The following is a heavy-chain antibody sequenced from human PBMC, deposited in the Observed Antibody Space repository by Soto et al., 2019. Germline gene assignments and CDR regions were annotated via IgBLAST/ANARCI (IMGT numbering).Heavy chain of an antibody. V-gene: IGHV4-34*01. J-gene: IGHJ6*02. CDR3: ARESAIIYYYYGMDV. Sequence: TLSLTCAVYGGSFSGYYWSWIRQPPGKGLEWIGEINHSGSTNYNPSLKSRVTISVDTSKNQFSLKLSSVTAADTAVYYCARESAIIYYYYGMDVWGQGTTVTVSS. D-gene: IGHD5-18*01. CDR1: GGSFSGYY. CDR2: INHSGST.